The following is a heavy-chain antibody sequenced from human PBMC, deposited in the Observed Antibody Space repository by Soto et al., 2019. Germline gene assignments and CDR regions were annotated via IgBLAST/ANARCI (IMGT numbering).Heavy chain of an antibody. CDR2: IDPSDSYT. Sequence: PGASLTISWKGSGYSFTSYWISWVRQMPGKGLEWMGRIDPSDSYTNYSPSFQGHVTISADKSISTAYLQWSSLKASDTAMYYCARRPSPIAARPSYYYGMDVWGQGTTLTVSS. V-gene: IGHV5-10-1*01. CDR3: ARRPSPIAARPSYYYGMDV. CDR1: GYSFTSYW. J-gene: IGHJ6*02. D-gene: IGHD6-6*01.